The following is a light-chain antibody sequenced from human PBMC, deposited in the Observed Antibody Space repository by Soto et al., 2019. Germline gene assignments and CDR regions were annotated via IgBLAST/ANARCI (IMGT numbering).Light chain of an antibody. J-gene: IGLJ1*01. CDR2: GNS. CDR3: QSYDSRLSGYV. CDR1: SSNIGAGYD. V-gene: IGLV1-40*01. Sequence: QSFLTQPPSVSGAPGQRVTISCTGSSSNIGAGYDVNWYQQLPGAAPKFLIYGNSNRPSGVPDRFSGSKSGTSASLAITGLQAEDEADYYCQSYDSRLSGYVFGTGTKVTV.